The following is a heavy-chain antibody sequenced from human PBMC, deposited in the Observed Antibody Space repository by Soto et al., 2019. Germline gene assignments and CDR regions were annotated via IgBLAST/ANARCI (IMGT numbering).Heavy chain of an antibody. V-gene: IGHV3-64D*06. Sequence: GGSLRLSCSASGFTFSSYAMHWVRQAPGKGLEHVSAISSNGGSTYYADSVKGRFTISRDNSKNTLYLQMSSLRAEDTAVYYCVKRQAEAATYYYGMDVWGQGTTVTVSS. CDR1: GFTFSSYA. CDR3: VKRQAEAATYYYGMDV. J-gene: IGHJ6*02. CDR2: ISSNGGST. D-gene: IGHD6-13*01.